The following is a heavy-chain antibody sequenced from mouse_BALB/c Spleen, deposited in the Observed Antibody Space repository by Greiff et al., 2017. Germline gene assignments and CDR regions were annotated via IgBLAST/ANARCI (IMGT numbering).Heavy chain of an antibody. D-gene: IGHD2-14*01. Sequence: EVMLVESGGGLVKPGGSLKLSCAASGFTFSSYTMSWVRQTPEKRLEWVATISSGGSYTYYPDSVKGRFTISRDNAKNTLYLQMSSLKSEDTAMYYCTRDDRYGFAYWGQGTLVTVSA. CDR2: ISSGGSYT. J-gene: IGHJ3*01. CDR3: TRDDRYGFAY. V-gene: IGHV5-6-4*01. CDR1: GFTFSSYT.